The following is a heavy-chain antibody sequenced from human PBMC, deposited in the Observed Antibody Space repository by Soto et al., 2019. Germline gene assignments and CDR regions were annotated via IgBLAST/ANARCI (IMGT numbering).Heavy chain of an antibody. CDR2: INPNSGGT. CDR1: GYTFTGYY. V-gene: IGHV1-2*02. J-gene: IGHJ4*02. CDR3: ASHYYDSSGYLPLDY. Sequence: ASVKVSCKASGYTFTGYYMHRVRQAPGQGLEWMGWINPNSGGTNYAQKFQGRVTMTRDTSISTAYMELSRLRSDDTAVYYCASHYYDSSGYLPLDYWGQGTLVTVSS. D-gene: IGHD3-22*01.